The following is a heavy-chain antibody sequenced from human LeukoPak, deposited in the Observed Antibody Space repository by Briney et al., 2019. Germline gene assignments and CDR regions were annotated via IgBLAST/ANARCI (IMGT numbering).Heavy chain of an antibody. J-gene: IGHJ6*03. CDR1: GGTFSSYA. CDR2: IIPIFGTA. Sequence: ASVKASCKASGGTFSSYAISWVRQAPGQGLEWMGGIIPIFGTANYAQKFQGRVTITTDESTSTAYMELSSLRSEDTAVYYCARGPVEMATVDFSYYYYYMDVWGKGTTVTVSS. CDR3: ARGPVEMATVDFSYYYYYMDV. D-gene: IGHD5-24*01. V-gene: IGHV1-69*05.